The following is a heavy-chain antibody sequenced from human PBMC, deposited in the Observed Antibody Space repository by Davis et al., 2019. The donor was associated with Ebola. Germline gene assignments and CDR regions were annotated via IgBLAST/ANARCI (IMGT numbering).Heavy chain of an antibody. J-gene: IGHJ4*02. D-gene: IGHD5-18*01. CDR3: ARRGIGYSYGYRTSAFDY. CDR1: GYTFSNYW. V-gene: IGHV5-51*01. Sequence: GESLKISCQASGYTFSNYWIAWVRQMPGKGLEWMGLIYPSDSDTIYSPSFQGQVNISVDKSISTAYLQWSSLKASDTAMYYCARRGIGYSYGYRTSAFDYWGQGTLVTVST. CDR2: IYPSDSDT.